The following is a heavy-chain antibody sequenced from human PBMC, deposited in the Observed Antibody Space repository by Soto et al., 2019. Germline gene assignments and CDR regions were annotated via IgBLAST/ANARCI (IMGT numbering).Heavy chain of an antibody. CDR1: CGSIISYY. V-gene: IGHV4-59*01. J-gene: IGHJ5*02. D-gene: IGHD5-18*01. Sequence: SETLSLTCTVSCGSIISYYWSWIRQPPGKGLEWIGYIYYSGSTNYNPSLKSRVTISVDTSKNQFSLKLSSVTAADTAVYYCARGGSGYSYGYWFDPGGQGTLVTVSS. CDR2: IYYSGST. CDR3: ARGGSGYSYGYWFDP.